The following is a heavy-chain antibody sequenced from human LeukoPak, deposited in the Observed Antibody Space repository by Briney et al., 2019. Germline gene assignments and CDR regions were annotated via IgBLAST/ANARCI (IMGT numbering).Heavy chain of an antibody. CDR1: GFTFSTFA. Sequence: GGSLRLSCAASGFTFSTFAMSWVRQAPGKGLEWASGISGWGRDTFYTDSVKGRFIISRDNSKNTLYLQMNSLRAEDTAVYYCAKNGDYSGWRLTFESWGQGTPVTVSS. CDR2: ISGWGRDT. V-gene: IGHV3-23*01. D-gene: IGHD6-19*01. J-gene: IGHJ4*02. CDR3: AKNGDYSGWRLTFES.